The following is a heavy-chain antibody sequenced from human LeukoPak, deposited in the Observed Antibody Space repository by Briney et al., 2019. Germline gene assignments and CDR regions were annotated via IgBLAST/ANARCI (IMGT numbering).Heavy chain of an antibody. Sequence: SETLSLTCAVYGGSFSGYYWSWIRQPPGKGLEWIGEINHSGSTNYNPSLKSRVTISVDTSKNQFSLELSSVTAADTAVYYCARGRYCSSTSCYSMANWFDPWGQGTLVTVSS. CDR1: GGSFSGYY. D-gene: IGHD2-2*01. V-gene: IGHV4-34*01. J-gene: IGHJ5*02. CDR2: INHSGST. CDR3: ARGRYCSSTSCYSMANWFDP.